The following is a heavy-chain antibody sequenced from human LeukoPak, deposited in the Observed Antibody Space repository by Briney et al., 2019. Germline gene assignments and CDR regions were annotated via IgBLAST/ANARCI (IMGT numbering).Heavy chain of an antibody. Sequence: PGGSLRLSCAASGFTFTDYYMNWIRQAPGQRPERISYISSSGGTIYYADSVKGRFTISRDNAKNSLYLQMNSLRAEDTAVYYCAGYSSGWFGAFHIWGQGTMVTVSS. J-gene: IGHJ3*02. CDR2: ISSSGGTI. D-gene: IGHD6-19*01. CDR3: AGYSSGWFGAFHI. CDR1: GFTFTDYY. V-gene: IGHV3-11*04.